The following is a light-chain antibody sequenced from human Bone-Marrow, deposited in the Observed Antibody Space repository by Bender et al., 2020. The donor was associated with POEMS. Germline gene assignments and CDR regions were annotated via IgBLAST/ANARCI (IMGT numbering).Light chain of an antibody. CDR3: STWDDRLNAWL. V-gene: IGLV1-44*01. CDR1: GIGRNP. CDR2: AVD. J-gene: IGLJ3*02. Sequence: QSVLTHQPSASGTPGRGFPISCSEAGIGRNPINWSQQLPEPAPRLVIYAVDRRPSGVPNRFSASKSGSSASLAISGLQSEDAADYYCSTWDDRLNAWLFGGGTKLTVL.